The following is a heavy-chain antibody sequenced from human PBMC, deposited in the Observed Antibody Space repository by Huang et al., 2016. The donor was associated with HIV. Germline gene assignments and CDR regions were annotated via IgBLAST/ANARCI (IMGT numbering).Heavy chain of an antibody. CDR3: ARDHWYPLQNWFDL. V-gene: IGHV1-18*01. CDR2: ISADNGNT. CDR1: GYIFTKYG. Sequence: QVELVQSGAEVKRPGASVRVSCKAAGYIFTKYGINWVRQAPGQGLEGMGCISADNGNTNYAEKVQGRVTLTRDTSATTAYMELRDVTSADTAVYYCARDHWYPLQNWFDLWGQGTLVTVSS. J-gene: IGHJ5*01. D-gene: IGHD1-1*01.